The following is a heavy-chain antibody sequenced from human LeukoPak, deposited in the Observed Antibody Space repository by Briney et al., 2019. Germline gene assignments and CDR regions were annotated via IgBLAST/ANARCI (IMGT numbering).Heavy chain of an antibody. D-gene: IGHD4-11*01. CDR2: VYYSRIT. Sequence: SETLSLTCTVSGGSVNNNAYYWGWVRQPPGKGLEYIGNVYYSRITYYNPSLQSRVTISVDTSNNQFSLKLSSVTAADTAVYYCARSDYSGYFDYWGQGTLVSVSS. V-gene: IGHV4-39*01. CDR3: ARSDYSGYFDY. CDR1: GGSVNNNAYY. J-gene: IGHJ4*02.